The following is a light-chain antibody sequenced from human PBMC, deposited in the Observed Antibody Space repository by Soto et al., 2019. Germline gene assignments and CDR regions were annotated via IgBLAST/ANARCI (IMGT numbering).Light chain of an antibody. CDR2: YDS. CDR1: NIGSKS. Sequence: SYELTQPPSVSVAPGKTARITCGGNNIGSKSVHWYQQKPGQAPVLVIYYDSDRPSGIPERFSGSNSGNTATLTISRVEAGDEADYYCQVWDSSSDLVVFGGGTQLTAL. CDR3: QVWDSSSDLVV. J-gene: IGLJ2*01. V-gene: IGLV3-21*04.